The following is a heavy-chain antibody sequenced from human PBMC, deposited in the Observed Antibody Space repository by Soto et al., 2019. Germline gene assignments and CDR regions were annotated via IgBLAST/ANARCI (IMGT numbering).Heavy chain of an antibody. CDR1: GFSLSTNGVG. V-gene: IGHV2-5*02. CDR3: AHKPYSSRWAVEY. D-gene: IGHD5-18*01. CDR2: IYWDDDK. Sequence: QITLKESGPTLVKPTQTLTLTCSFSGFSLSTNGVGVGWIRQPPGKALEWLVLIYWDDDKRYSPSLKTRLNIPKDTSKNQVVLTMTYMDQLDTATYFCAHKPYSSRWAVEYWGQGALVTVSS. J-gene: IGHJ4*02.